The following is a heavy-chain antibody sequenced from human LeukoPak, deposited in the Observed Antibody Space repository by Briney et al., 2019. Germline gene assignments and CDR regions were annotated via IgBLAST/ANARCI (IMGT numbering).Heavy chain of an antibody. D-gene: IGHD2-15*01. Sequence: ASVKVSCKASGGTFSSYAISWVRQAPGQGLEWMGGIIPIFGTANYAQKFQGRVTITADKSTSTAYMELSSLRSEDTAVYYCARAGSGGSYDPFDYWGQGTLVTVSS. CDR2: IIPIFGTA. CDR3: ARAGSGGSYDPFDY. CDR1: GGTFSSYA. V-gene: IGHV1-69*06. J-gene: IGHJ4*02.